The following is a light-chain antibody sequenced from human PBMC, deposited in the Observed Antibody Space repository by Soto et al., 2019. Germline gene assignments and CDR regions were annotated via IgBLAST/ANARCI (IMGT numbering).Light chain of an antibody. CDR1: QSVNNN. J-gene: IGKJ1*01. CDR2: DAS. V-gene: IGKV3-15*01. Sequence: EIVMTQSPATLYVSPGERATLSCRASQSVNNNLAWYQQKPGQAPRLLIYDASTRATGIPARFSGSGSGTEFSLTISSLQSEDFAVYYCQQYGSSGTFGQGTKVDIK. CDR3: QQYGSSGT.